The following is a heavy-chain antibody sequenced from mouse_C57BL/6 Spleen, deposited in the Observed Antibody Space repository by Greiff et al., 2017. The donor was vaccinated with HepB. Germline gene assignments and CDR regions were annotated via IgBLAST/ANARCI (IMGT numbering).Heavy chain of an antibody. CDR2: ISSGSSTI. J-gene: IGHJ3*01. Sequence: EVQRVESGGGLVKPGGSLKLSCAASGFTFSDYGMHWVRQAPEKGLEWVAYISSGSSTIYYADTVKGRFTISRDNAKNTLFLQMTSLRSEGTAMYYCARMCYFYGSTSFAYWGQGTLVTVSA. V-gene: IGHV5-17*01. CDR1: GFTFSDYG. CDR3: ARMCYFYGSTSFAY. D-gene: IGHD1-1*01.